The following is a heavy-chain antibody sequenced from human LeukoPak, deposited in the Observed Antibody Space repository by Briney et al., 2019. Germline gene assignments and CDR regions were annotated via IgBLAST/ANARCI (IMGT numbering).Heavy chain of an antibody. V-gene: IGHV3-21*01. CDR1: GFTFFTYS. CDR3: ARVWSGTSDY. J-gene: IGHJ4*02. D-gene: IGHD1-7*01. CDR2: ISSSSGYI. Sequence: GGSPRLSCAPSGFTFFTYSMNWVRQAPGEGREWVSSISSSSGYIYYADSVKGRFTISRDNAKNTLYLQMKSLRAEDTAVYYCARVWSGTSDYWGEGTLVTVSS.